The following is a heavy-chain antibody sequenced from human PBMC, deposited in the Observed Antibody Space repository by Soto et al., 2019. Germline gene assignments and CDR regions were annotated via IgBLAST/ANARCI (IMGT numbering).Heavy chain of an antibody. Sequence: QVQLVQSGTEVKKPGSSVKVSCKASGGTFSSYDISWVRQVPGQGLEWMGGIIPFSGTANYAQKFQGRVTITADKSTSTAHMELSSLRSEDTAVYYCAREGFSGSYYDFWGHGTLVTVSS. J-gene: IGHJ4*01. V-gene: IGHV1-69*06. CDR1: GGTFSSYD. CDR3: AREGFSGSYYDF. CDR2: IIPFSGTA. D-gene: IGHD1-26*01.